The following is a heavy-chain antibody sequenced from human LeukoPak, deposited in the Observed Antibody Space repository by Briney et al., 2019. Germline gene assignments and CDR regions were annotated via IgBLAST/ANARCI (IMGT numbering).Heavy chain of an antibody. CDR2: INQDGTEK. J-gene: IGHJ4*02. CDR3: AKVAKYYYGSETYYFFEH. Sequence: GGSLRLSCAASGSTFTTYWMSWVRQAPGKGLEWVANINQDGTEKFYVDSVKGRFTISRDNAKNSLYLQMNSLRVEDTAVYYCAKVAKYYYGSETYYFFEHWGQGTPVTASS. D-gene: IGHD3-10*01. CDR1: GSTFTTYW. V-gene: IGHV3-7*01.